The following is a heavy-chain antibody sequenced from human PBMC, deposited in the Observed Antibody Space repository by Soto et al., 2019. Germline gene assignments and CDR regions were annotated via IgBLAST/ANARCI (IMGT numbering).Heavy chain of an antibody. D-gene: IGHD2-8*02. CDR2: INHSGST. CDR3: ARDKITGLFDY. J-gene: IGHJ4*02. Sequence: PSETLSLTCAVYGGSFRGYYRTWIRQPPGTGLEWIGDINHSGSTNYNPSLKSRVTISVDTSKNQFSLKLTSVTAADTAVYYCARDKITGLFDYWGQGTLVTVSS. CDR1: GGSFRGYY. V-gene: IGHV4-34*01.